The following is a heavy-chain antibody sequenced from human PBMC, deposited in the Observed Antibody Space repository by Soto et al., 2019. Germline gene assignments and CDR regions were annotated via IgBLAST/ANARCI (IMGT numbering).Heavy chain of an antibody. D-gene: IGHD3-16*02. CDR3: ARTTMITFGGVIYYGFDAFDI. CDR1: GGSISSSSYY. V-gene: IGHV4-39*01. CDR2: IYYSGST. J-gene: IGHJ3*02. Sequence: SETLSLTCTVSGGSISSSSYYWGWIRQPPGKGLEWIGSIYYSGSTYYNPSLKSRVTISVDTSKNQFSLKLSSVTAADTAVYYCARTTMITFGGVIYYGFDAFDIWGQGTMVTVSS.